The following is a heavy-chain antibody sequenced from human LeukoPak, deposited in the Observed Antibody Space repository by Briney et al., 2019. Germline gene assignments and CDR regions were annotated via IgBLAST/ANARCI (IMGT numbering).Heavy chain of an antibody. Sequence: GGSLRLSCAASGFTFDDYAMHWVRQAPGKGLEWVSLISGDGDTTYYADSVRGRFTISRDNSKNTLSLQMSNLRAEDTAIYYCAKLHSATITADFDHWGQGTLVTVSS. CDR1: GFTFDDYA. CDR2: ISGDGDTT. CDR3: AKLHSATITADFDH. D-gene: IGHD1-14*01. J-gene: IGHJ4*02. V-gene: IGHV3-43*02.